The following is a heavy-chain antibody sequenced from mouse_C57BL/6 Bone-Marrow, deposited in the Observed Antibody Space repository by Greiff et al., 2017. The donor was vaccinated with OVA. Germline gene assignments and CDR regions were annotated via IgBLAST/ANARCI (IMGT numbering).Heavy chain of an antibody. CDR2: IWGVGST. Sequence: QVQLQQSGPGLVAPSQSLSITCTVSGFSLTSYGVDWVRQSPGKGLEWLGVIWGVGSTNYNSALKSRLSISKDNSKSQVFLKMNSLQTDDTAMYYCARTLTGTGYFDVWGTGTTVTVSS. CDR3: ARTLTGTGYFDV. V-gene: IGHV2-6*01. D-gene: IGHD4-1*01. CDR1: GFSLTSYG. J-gene: IGHJ1*03.